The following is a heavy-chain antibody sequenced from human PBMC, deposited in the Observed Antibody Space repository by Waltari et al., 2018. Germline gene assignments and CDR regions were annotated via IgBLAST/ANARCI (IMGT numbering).Heavy chain of an antibody. CDR3: AKLAIFGVVIS. D-gene: IGHD3-3*01. CDR1: GFTFSSYA. Sequence: EVQLLESGGGLVQPGGSLRLSCAASGFTFSSYAMSWVRQAPGKGLEWVSVIYSGGSTYYADSVKGRFTISRDNSKNTLYLQMNSLRAEDTAVYYCAKLAIFGVVISWGQGTLVTVSS. CDR2: IYSGGST. J-gene: IGHJ5*02. V-gene: IGHV3-23*03.